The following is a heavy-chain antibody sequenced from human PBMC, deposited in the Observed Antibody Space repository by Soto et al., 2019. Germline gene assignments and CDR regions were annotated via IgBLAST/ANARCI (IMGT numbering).Heavy chain of an antibody. CDR1: GFTFSSYA. CDR3: ARQGGAVSSYYVDY. CDR2: ISSNGGST. J-gene: IGHJ4*02. D-gene: IGHD2-8*01. Sequence: EVQLVESGGGLVQPGGSLRLSCAASGFTFSSYAMHWVRQAPGKGLEYVSAISSNGGSTYYANSVKGRSTISRDNSKDTLYLQMGSLRDEDMAVYYCARQGGAVSSYYVDYWGQGTLVTVSS. V-gene: IGHV3-64*01.